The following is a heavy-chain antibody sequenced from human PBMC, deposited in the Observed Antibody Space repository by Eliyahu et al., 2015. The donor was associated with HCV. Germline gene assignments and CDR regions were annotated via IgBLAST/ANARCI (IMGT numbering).Heavy chain of an antibody. CDR1: GYSISSGYY. Sequence: QVQLQESGPGLVKPSETLSLTCAVSGYSISSGYYWGWIRQPPGKGLEWIGSIYHSGSTYYNPSLKSRVTISVDTSKNQFSLKVSSVTAADTAVYYCARDPLTTVTTDDYWGQGTLVTVSS. D-gene: IGHD4-17*01. V-gene: IGHV4-38-2*02. CDR2: IYHSGST. CDR3: ARDPLTTVTTDDY. J-gene: IGHJ4*02.